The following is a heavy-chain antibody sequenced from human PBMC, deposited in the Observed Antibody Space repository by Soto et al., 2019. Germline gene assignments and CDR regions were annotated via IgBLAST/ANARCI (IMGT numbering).Heavy chain of an antibody. D-gene: IGHD3-3*01. J-gene: IGHJ6*02. CDR2: ISYDGNNK. CDR3: AREDDIWSGNGMDV. V-gene: IGHV3-30-3*01. Sequence: PGGSLRLSCAASGFTFSTYAMHWVRQAPGKGLEWVAVISYDGNNKYYADFVKGRFTISRDNSKNTLYLQMNSLRTEDTAVHYCAREDDIWSGNGMDVWGQGTTVTVSS. CDR1: GFTFSTYA.